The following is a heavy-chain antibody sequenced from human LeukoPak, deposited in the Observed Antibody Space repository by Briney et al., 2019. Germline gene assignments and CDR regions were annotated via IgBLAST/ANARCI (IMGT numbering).Heavy chain of an antibody. V-gene: IGHV4-59*08. D-gene: IGHD6-13*01. CDR1: GGSINNYY. Sequence: SETLSLTCIVSGGSINNYYWSWIRQPPGKELEWLGEVSFSGSTNYNPSLPSRVTISADTSKNQFSLRLRSVTAADTAVYYCALYCRLSSNCGYYGMDLWGRGTTVTVSS. J-gene: IGHJ6*02. CDR2: VSFSGST. CDR3: ALYCRLSSNCGYYGMDL.